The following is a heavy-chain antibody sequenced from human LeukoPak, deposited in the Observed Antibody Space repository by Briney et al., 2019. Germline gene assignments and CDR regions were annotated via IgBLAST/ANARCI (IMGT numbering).Heavy chain of an antibody. V-gene: IGHV3-69-1*01. J-gene: IGHJ6*03. CDR1: GFNFGDYA. CDR2: FSDNT. D-gene: IGHD5-24*01. Sequence: PGGSLRLSCTASGFNFGDYAVSWVRQGPGMELEWVSAFSDNTYYAESVKGRFTISRDYSKNTIYLQMDSLRAEDTAVYYCARGTWATLYYYYMDVWGKGTTVTVSS. CDR3: ARGTWATLYYYYMDV.